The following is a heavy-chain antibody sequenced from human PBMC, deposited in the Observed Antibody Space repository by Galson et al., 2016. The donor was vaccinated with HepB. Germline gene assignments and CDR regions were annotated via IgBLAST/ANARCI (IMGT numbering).Heavy chain of an antibody. Sequence: SETLSLTCAVSGDSISSNNWWSWVRQPPGKGLEWMGEMYHSGYTNYNPSLKSRVFVSVDTSKNQFSLKLTSLTAADTAVYYCARRVSLCSSSTCLLDSWGQGTPVTVSS. CDR3: ARRVSLCSSSTCLLDS. V-gene: IGHV4-4*02. J-gene: IGHJ4*02. CDR1: GDSISSNNW. CDR2: MYHSGYT. D-gene: IGHD2-2*01.